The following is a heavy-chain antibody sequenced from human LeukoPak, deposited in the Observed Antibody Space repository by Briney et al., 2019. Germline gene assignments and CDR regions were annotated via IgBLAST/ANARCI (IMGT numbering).Heavy chain of an antibody. CDR3: ARKDLSGYSSLDY. D-gene: IGHD5-18*01. CDR2: INPNSGGT. CDR1: GYTFTGYY. V-gene: IGHV1-2*06. Sequence: ASVKVSCKASGYTFTGYYMHWVRPAPGQGLEWMGRINPNSGGTNYAQKFQGRVTMTRDTSISTAYMELSRLRFDDTAVYYCARKDLSGYSSLDYWGQGTLVTVSS. J-gene: IGHJ4*02.